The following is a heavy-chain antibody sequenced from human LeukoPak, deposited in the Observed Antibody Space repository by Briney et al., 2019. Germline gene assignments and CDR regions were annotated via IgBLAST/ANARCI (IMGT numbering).Heavy chain of an antibody. J-gene: IGHJ4*02. CDR3: AKDAERGFDYSNSLQK. D-gene: IGHD4-11*01. CDR2: VFNDGSSQ. V-gene: IGHV3-33*03. Sequence: GGSLRLSCAASKFTFSHYGMHWVRQAPGKGLEWVAVVFNDGSSQYYADSVKGRFTVSRDNSQNMLYLQMNSLRPEDTAVYYCAKDAERGFDYSNSLQKWGQGTLVTVSS. CDR1: KFTFSHYG.